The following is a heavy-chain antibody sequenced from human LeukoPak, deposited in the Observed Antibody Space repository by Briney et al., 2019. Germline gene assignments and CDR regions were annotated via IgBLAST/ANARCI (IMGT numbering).Heavy chain of an antibody. CDR1: GGSISSGGYY. Sequence: RSSQTLSLTCTVSGGSISSGGYYWSWVRQHPGKGLEWIGYIYYSGSTYYNPSLKSRASISVDTSKNQFSLKLSTVTAADTAVYNCAKHGTRPYFDSSGYYSERLPFDYWGQGTLVTVSS. V-gene: IGHV4-31*03. CDR2: IYYSGST. J-gene: IGHJ4*02. D-gene: IGHD3-22*01. CDR3: AKHGTRPYFDSSGYYSERLPFDY.